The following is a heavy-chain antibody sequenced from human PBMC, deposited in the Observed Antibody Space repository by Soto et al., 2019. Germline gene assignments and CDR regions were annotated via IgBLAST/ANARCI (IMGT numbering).Heavy chain of an antibody. CDR3: ARQAPRGYTYAKYYFEY. D-gene: IGHD5-18*01. J-gene: IGHJ4*02. Sequence: GESLKISCQASGYKFTSNWLSWVRKVPGKGLEWVGRIDPSDSYTKYSPSFQGRVTITTDKSISTVYLQWDSLQASDTAMYYCARQAPRGYTYAKYYFEYWGQGTLVTVSS. CDR1: GYKFTSNW. CDR2: IDPSDSYT. V-gene: IGHV5-10-1*01.